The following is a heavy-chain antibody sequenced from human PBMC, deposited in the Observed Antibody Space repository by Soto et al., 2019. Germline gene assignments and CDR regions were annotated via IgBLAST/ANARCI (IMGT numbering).Heavy chain of an antibody. CDR1: GGSISRYY. CDR3: AARGDRIYDNWFDP. CDR2: IYYSGST. D-gene: IGHD3-16*01. V-gene: IGHV4-59*08. J-gene: IGHJ5*02. Sequence: QVQLHESGPGLVKPSETLSLTCTVSGGSISRYYWSWIRQPPGKGLEWIGYIYYSGSTNYNPSLKSRVTISVDTSKSLFSLKLSSVTAANAAVYYCAARGDRIYDNWFDPWGQGTLVTFSS.